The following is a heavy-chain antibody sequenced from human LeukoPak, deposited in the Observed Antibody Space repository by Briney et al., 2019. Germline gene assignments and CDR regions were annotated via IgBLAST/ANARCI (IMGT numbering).Heavy chain of an antibody. CDR2: IYHTGST. CDR3: ARISCGGGTCYLGY. J-gene: IGHJ4*02. CDR1: GGSISSGDYY. Sequence: SETLSLTCTVSGGSISSGDYYWSWIRQPPGKGLESIAYIYHTGSTYYSPSLKSRVIISVDTSKNQFSLKLSSVTAADTAVYYRARISCGGGTCYLGYWGQGTLVTVSS. D-gene: IGHD2-21*01. V-gene: IGHV4-30-4*01.